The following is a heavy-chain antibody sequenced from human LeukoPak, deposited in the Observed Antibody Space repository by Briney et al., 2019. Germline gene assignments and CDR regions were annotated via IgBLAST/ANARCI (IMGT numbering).Heavy chain of an antibody. CDR2: IKSQTDGGTT. J-gene: IGHJ4*02. CDR1: GFTFSNAW. Sequence: PGGSLRLSCAASGFTFSNAWMSWVRQAPGKGLEWVGHIKSQTDGGTTDYAAPVKGRFTISRDDSRNTLYLQMHSLQTEDTAVYYCTTHPATNWGQGTLVTVSS. CDR3: TTHPATN. V-gene: IGHV3-15*01.